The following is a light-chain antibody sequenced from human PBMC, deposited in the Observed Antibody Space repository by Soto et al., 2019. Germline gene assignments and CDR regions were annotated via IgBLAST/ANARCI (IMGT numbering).Light chain of an antibody. CDR2: KAS. CDR1: QTISSW. Sequence: DIPMTQSPSTLSGSVGDRVTITYRASQTISSWLAWYQQKPGKAPKLLIYKASTLKSGVPSSFSGSGSGTEFTLAISXLQPDDFATYYCQHYNSYSEAFGQGTRWIS. CDR3: QHYNSYSEA. V-gene: IGKV1-5*03. J-gene: IGKJ1*01.